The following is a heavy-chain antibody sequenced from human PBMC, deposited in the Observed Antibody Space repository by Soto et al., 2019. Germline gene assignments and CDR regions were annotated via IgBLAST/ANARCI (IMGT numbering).Heavy chain of an antibody. CDR2: INAGNGNT. CDR1: GYTFTSYA. D-gene: IGHD3-3*01. Sequence: QVQLVQSGAEVKKPGASVKVPCKASGYTFTSYAMHWVRQAPGQRLEWMGWINAGNGNTKYSQKFQGRVTITRDTSASTAYMELSSLRSEDTAVYYCARSLNVLRFLEWLGTGAFDIWGQGTMVTVSS. V-gene: IGHV1-3*01. CDR3: ARSLNVLRFLEWLGTGAFDI. J-gene: IGHJ3*02.